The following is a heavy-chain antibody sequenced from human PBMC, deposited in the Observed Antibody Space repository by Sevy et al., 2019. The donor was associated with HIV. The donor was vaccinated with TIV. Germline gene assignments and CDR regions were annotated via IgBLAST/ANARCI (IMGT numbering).Heavy chain of an antibody. CDR3: ARGYDLYYFDY. D-gene: IGHD5-12*01. CDR2: IYHSGST. Sequence: SETLSLTCAVSGGSISSGGYSWSWIRQPLGKGLEWIGYIYHSGSTYYNPSLKSRVTISVDRSKNQFSLKLSSVTAADTAVYYCARGYDLYYFDYWGQRTLVTVSS. J-gene: IGHJ4*02. CDR1: GGSISSGGYS. V-gene: IGHV4-30-2*01.